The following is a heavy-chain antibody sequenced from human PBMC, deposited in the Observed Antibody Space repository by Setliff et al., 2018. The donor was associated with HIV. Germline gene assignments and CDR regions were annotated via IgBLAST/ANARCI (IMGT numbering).Heavy chain of an antibody. D-gene: IGHD3-22*01. V-gene: IGHV5-51*01. CDR1: GYKFYTYW. J-gene: IGHJ4*02. CDR3: ARHDYSDSRGYFDQ. Sequence: GESLKISCKASGYKFYTYWIGWVRQMPGKGLEWMGIIYPTDSDTRYSPSFQGHVTFSVDTSISTAYLQWNSLNASDTAIYYCARHDYSDSRGYFDQWGQGTLVTV. CDR2: IYPTDSDT.